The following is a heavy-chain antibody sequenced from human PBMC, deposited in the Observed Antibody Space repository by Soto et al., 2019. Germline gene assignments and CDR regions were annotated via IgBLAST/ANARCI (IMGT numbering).Heavy chain of an antibody. V-gene: IGHV4-39*01. D-gene: IGHD3-16*02. CDR2: IYYSGST. Sequence: SETLSLTCTVSGGSVSSGSYYWSWIRQPPGKGLEWIGYIYYSGSTYYNPSLKSRVTISVDTSKNQFSLKLSSVTAADTAVYYCARLLYDYVWGSYRHYYFDYWGQGTLVTVSS. J-gene: IGHJ4*02. CDR3: ARLLYDYVWGSYRHYYFDY. CDR1: GGSVSSGSYY.